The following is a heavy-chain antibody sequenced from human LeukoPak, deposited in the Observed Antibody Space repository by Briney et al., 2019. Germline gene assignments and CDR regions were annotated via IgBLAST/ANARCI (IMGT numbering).Heavy chain of an antibody. CDR2: ISPYKGNK. J-gene: IGHJ4*02. D-gene: IGHD3-22*01. Sequence: ASVKVSCKASGYMFSNFFSSYGITWVRQAPGQGLEWMGWISPYKGNKKFAQKFQGRVTMTTDTSTSTAYMELRSLRSDDTAVYYCASGYYSGSSGYSPADYWGQGTLVTVSS. V-gene: IGHV1-18*01. CDR3: ASGYYSGSSGYSPADY. CDR1: GYMFSNFFSSYG.